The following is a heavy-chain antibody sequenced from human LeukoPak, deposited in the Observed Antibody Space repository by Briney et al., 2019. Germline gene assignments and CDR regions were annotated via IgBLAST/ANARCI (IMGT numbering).Heavy chain of an antibody. V-gene: IGHV3-23*01. J-gene: IGHJ4*02. CDR1: GSTFNNYA. Sequence: PGGSLRLSCAASGSTFNNYAMSWVGQAPGKGREWVSTINTSGDNTYYADFVTGRFTISRDNSKNTLYLQMNSLRAEDTAVYYCAKLRSATMASASNYWGQGTLVTVSS. CDR2: INTSGDNT. CDR3: AKLRSATMASASNY. D-gene: IGHD3-10*01.